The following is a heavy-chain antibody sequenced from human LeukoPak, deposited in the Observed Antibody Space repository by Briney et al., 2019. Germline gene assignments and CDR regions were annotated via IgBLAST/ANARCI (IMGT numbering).Heavy chain of an antibody. CDR2: ISWNSGSI. J-gene: IGHJ5*02. V-gene: IGHV3-9*01. CDR3: AKERGNWFDP. Sequence: GGSPRLSCAASGFTFDDNAMHWVRQAPGKGLEWVSGISWNSGSIGYADSVKGRFTISRDNAKNSLYLQMSSLRAEDTALYYCAKERGNWFDPWGQGTLVTVSS. CDR1: GFTFDDNA.